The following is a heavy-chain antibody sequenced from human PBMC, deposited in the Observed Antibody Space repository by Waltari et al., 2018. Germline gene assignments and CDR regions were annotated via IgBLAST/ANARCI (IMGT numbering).Heavy chain of an antibody. CDR2: ISSSSRYI. Sequence: EVQLVESGGGLVKPGGSLRLSCAASGFTFSSYSMNWVRQAPGKGLEWVSSISSSSRYIYYADSVKGRFTISRDNAKNSLYLQMNSLRAEDTAVYYCARAIAWNWFDPWGQGTLVTVSS. D-gene: IGHD6-13*01. V-gene: IGHV3-21*01. CDR3: ARAIAWNWFDP. J-gene: IGHJ5*02. CDR1: GFTFSSYS.